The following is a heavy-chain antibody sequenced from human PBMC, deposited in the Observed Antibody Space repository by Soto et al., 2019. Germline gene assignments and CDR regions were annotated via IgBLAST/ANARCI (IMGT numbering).Heavy chain of an antibody. J-gene: IGHJ4*02. CDR1: GFSLSTSGVG. Sequence: QITLKESGPALVKPTQTLTLTCTFSGFSLSTSGVGVGWIRQPPGEALQWLALIYWDAYKNFSPSLESRLTNTKDTPKNQVVLTMTNMDPVDTATYYRVHKGGGDRILDYWGQGTLVTVSS. CDR2: IYWDAYK. D-gene: IGHD3-16*01. CDR3: VHKGGGDRILDY. V-gene: IGHV2-5*02.